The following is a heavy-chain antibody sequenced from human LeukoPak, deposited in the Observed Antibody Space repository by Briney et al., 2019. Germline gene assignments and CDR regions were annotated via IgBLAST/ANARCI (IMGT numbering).Heavy chain of an antibody. J-gene: IGHJ4*02. CDR3: ARDHTSSWYRGFDY. V-gene: IGHV4-61*01. CDR1: GGSFSSGSYY. Sequence: SQTLSLTCTVSGGSFSSGSYYWSWIRQPPGKGLEWIGYIYDSGSTNYNPSLKSRVTISVDTSKNQFSLKLSSVTAADTAVYYCARDHTSSWYRGFDYWGRGTLVTVSS. CDR2: IYDSGST. D-gene: IGHD6-13*01.